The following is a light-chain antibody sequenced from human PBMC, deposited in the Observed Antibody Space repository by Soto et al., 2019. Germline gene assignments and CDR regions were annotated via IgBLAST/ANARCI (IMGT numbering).Light chain of an antibody. Sequence: GDRVTITCRASQSIGTWLAWYQQKPGEAPKLLMSKASSLESGVPSRFSGSGSGTEFTLTISSLQPDDSATYYCQQYNSYSFGQGTRWIS. CDR1: QSIGTW. V-gene: IGKV1-5*03. J-gene: IGKJ1*01. CDR2: KAS. CDR3: QQYNSYS.